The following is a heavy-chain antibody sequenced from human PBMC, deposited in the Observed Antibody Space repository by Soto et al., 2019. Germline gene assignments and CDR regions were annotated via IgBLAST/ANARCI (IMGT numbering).Heavy chain of an antibody. V-gene: IGHV4-59*08. D-gene: IGHD2-2*01. Sequence: QVQLQESGPGLVKPSETLSLTCTVSGGSISSYYWSWIRQSPGKGLEWIGYIYYSGSTNYNPSLKSRVTISVDTSKNQFSLKLSSVTAADTAVYYCARGYCSSTSCYDSAEYFQHWGQGTLVTVSS. CDR3: ARGYCSSTSCYDSAEYFQH. CDR1: GGSISSYY. CDR2: IYYSGST. J-gene: IGHJ1*01.